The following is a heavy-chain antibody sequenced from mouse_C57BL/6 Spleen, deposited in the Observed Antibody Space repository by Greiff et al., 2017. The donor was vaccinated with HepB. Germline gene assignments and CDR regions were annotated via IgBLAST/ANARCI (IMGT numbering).Heavy chain of an antibody. V-gene: IGHV3-6*01. CDR3: ARGEFTTVVATFDY. J-gene: IGHJ2*01. CDR1: GYSITSGYY. CDR2: ISYDGSN. Sequence: DVKLQESGPGLVKPSQSLSLTCSVTGYSITSGYYWNWIRQFPGNKLEWMGYISYDGSNNYNPSLKNRISITRDTSKNQFFLKLNSVTTEDTATYYCARGEFTTVVATFDYWGQGTTLTVSS. D-gene: IGHD1-1*01.